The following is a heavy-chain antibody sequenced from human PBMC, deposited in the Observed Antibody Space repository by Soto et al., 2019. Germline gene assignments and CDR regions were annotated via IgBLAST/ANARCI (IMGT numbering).Heavy chain of an antibody. J-gene: IGHJ6*02. Sequence: QVQLVQSGAEVKKPGSSVKVSCKASGGTFSSYTISWVRQAPGQGLEWMGRIIPILGIANYAQKFQGRVTITADKSTSTAYMELSSLSSEDTAVYYCAVVLAEAGTLGGMDVWGQGTTITVSS. CDR2: IIPILGIA. CDR3: AVVLAEAGTLGGMDV. V-gene: IGHV1-69*02. CDR1: GGTFSSYT. D-gene: IGHD6-13*01.